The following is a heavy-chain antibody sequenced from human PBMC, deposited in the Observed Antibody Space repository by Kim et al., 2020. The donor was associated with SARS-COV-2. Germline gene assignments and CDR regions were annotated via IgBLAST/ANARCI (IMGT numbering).Heavy chain of an antibody. J-gene: IGHJ3*02. CDR1: GFTFDDYA. V-gene: IGHV3-9*01. CDR3: AKGSTPYVPFPEGGDAFDI. CDR2: ISWNSGSI. D-gene: IGHD2-2*01. Sequence: GGSLRLSCAASGFTFDDYAMHWVRQAPGKGLEWVSGISWNSGSIGYADSVKGRFTISRDNAKNSLYLQMNSLRAEDTALYYCAKGSTPYVPFPEGGDAFDIWGQGTMVTVSS.